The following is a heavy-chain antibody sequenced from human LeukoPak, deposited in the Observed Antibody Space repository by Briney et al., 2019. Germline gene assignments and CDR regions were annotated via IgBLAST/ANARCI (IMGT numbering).Heavy chain of an antibody. V-gene: IGHV4-34*01. CDR3: ARVRSSCQRCFDY. CDR2: VNHSGST. Sequence: SETLSLTCAVYGGSFSGYYWSWIRQPPGKGLEWIGEVNHSGSTNYNPSLKSRVTISVDTSKNQFSLKLSSVTAADTAVYYCARVRSSCQRCFDYWGQGTLVTVSS. D-gene: IGHD6-13*01. CDR1: GGSFSGYY. J-gene: IGHJ4*02.